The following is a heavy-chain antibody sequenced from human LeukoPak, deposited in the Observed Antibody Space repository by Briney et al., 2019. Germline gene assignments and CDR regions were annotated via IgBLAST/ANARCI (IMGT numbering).Heavy chain of an antibody. CDR3: ARDWVRSSCTD. Sequence: GGSLRLSCAASGFTFNSYWMSWVRQAPGKELEWVANINQDGSEKYYVDSVKGRFTISRDNAKNSLYLQMNSLRAEDTAVYYCARDWVRSSCTDWGQGTLVTVSS. CDR2: INQDGSEK. V-gene: IGHV3-7*01. J-gene: IGHJ4*02. D-gene: IGHD6-13*01. CDR1: GFTFNSYW.